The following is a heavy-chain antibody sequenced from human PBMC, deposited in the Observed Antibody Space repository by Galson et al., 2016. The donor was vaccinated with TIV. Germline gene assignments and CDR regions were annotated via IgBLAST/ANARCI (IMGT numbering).Heavy chain of an antibody. D-gene: IGHD3-10*01. CDR3: AKDRGKTVFGAGSFDF. Sequence: SLRLSCAASGFTFTTYAMNWVRQAPGKGLEWVSSISFTGGSTYYEDSVKGRFTVSRDNSKNTGYLQMNRLRTDDTATYFCAKDRGKTVFGAGSFDFWGQGTRLTVSS. CDR2: ISFTGGST. V-gene: IGHV3-23*01. CDR1: GFTFTTYA. J-gene: IGHJ4*02.